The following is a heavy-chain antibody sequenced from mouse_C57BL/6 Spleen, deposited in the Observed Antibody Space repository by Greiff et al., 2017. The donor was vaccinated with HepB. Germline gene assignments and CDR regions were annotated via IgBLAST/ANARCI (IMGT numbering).Heavy chain of an antibody. CDR2: IWSGGST. CDR1: GFSLTSYG. J-gene: IGHJ4*01. CDR3: ARIYGYEYYYAMDY. V-gene: IGHV2-2*01. Sequence: VKLVESGPGLVQPSQSLSITCTVSGFSLTSYGVHWVRQSPGKGLEWLGVIWSGGSTDYNAAFISRLSISKDNSKSQVFFKMNSLQADDTAIYYCARIYGYEYYYAMDYWGQGTSVTVSS. D-gene: IGHD2-2*01.